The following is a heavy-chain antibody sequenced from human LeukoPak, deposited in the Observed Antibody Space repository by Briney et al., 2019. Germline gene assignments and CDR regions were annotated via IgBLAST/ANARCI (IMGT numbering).Heavy chain of an antibody. V-gene: IGHV3-33*08. CDR1: GFSFSSYA. J-gene: IGHJ3*01. Sequence: PGPSLRLSCAASGFSFSSYAMHWVRQAPGKGLEWVARIWYDGSNKYYADSVKGRFTISRDNSKNTLYLQMNSLRAEDTAVYYCARDTSSPTWGQGAMVTVPS. CDR3: ARDTSSPT. D-gene: IGHD6-13*01. CDR2: IWYDGSNK.